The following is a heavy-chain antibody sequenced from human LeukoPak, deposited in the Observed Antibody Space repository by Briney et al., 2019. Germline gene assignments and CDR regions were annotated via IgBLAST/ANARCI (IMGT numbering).Heavy chain of an antibody. CDR3: ARSGATTANFDY. V-gene: IGHV1-69*04. D-gene: IGHD4-11*01. J-gene: IGHJ4*02. CDR1: GGTFSSYA. Sequence: SVKVSCKASGGTFSSYAISWVRQAPGQGLEWMGRIIPILGIANYAQKFQGRVTITADKSTSTAYMELSSLRSEDTAVYYCARSGATTANFDYWGQGTLVTVSS. CDR2: IIPILGIA.